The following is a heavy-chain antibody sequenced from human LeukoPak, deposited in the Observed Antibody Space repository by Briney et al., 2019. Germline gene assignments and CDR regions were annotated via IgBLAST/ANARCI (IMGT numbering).Heavy chain of an antibody. CDR3: TRRAARWQFDL. Sequence: PGGSLRLSCAVSGFNFDDYAMHWVRQAPGGGLGWVSGINWKTGNGIYADSVKGRFIISRDNAKNSLYLQMSSLRAEDTALYYCTRRAARWQFDLWGRGTLLTVSS. CDR1: GFNFDDYA. CDR2: INWKTGNG. V-gene: IGHV3-9*01. J-gene: IGHJ2*01. D-gene: IGHD5-24*01.